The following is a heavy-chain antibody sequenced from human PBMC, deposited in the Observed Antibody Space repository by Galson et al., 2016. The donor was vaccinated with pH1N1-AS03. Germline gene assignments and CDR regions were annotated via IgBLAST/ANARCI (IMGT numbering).Heavy chain of an antibody. CDR2: ISSNSAST. D-gene: IGHD1-1*01. Sequence: SLRLSCAASGFTFSNYWMTWVRQAPGKGLEWISSISSNSASTYYADSLKGRFTVSRDNAKNSLYLQMDSLSAEDTAVYYCAKVGGVFDWNDYNYMDVWGKGTTVTVAS. J-gene: IGHJ6*03. CDR1: GFTFSNYW. V-gene: IGHV3-21*01. CDR3: AKVGGVFDWNDYNYMDV.